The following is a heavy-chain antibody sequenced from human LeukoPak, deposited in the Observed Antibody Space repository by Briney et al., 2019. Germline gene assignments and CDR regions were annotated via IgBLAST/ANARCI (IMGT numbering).Heavy chain of an antibody. V-gene: IGHV3-74*01. CDR1: GFTFSSYW. J-gene: IGHJ5*02. CDR3: ARGGMSGSFDP. D-gene: IGHD3-10*02. CDR2: INSDGSST. Sequence: GGSLRLSCAVSGFTFSSYWMHWVRQAPGKGLVWVSRINSDGSSTSYADSVKGRFTISRDNAKNTLYLQMNSLRAEDTAVYYCARGGMSGSFDPWGQGTLVTVSS.